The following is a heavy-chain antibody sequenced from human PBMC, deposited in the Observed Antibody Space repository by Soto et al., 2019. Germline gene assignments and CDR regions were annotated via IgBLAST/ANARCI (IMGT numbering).Heavy chain of an antibody. D-gene: IGHD5-18*01. J-gene: IGHJ6*02. Sequence: EVQLLESGGGLVQPGGSLRLSCAASGFTFSSYAMSWVRQAPGKGLEWVSGISGSGGSTYYADSVKGRFTISRDNSKNTLYLQTNSLRAEDTAVYYWAKERGYNYGYDAMDVWGQGTTVTVSS. CDR1: GFTFSSYA. V-gene: IGHV3-23*01. CDR2: ISGSGGST. CDR3: AKERGYNYGYDAMDV.